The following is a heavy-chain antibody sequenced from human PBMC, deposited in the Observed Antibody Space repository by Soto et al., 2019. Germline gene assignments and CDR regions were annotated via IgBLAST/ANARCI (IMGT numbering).Heavy chain of an antibody. D-gene: IGHD3-22*01. CDR1: GFTFSDYY. J-gene: IGHJ1*01. CDR2: ISSSGGTI. CDR3: AREDDYYDRSGSIEYFQH. Sequence: QVQLVESGGGLVKPGGSLRLSCVASGFTFSDYYMSWIRQAPGKGLEWVSYISSSGGTIYYADSVKGRFTISRDNAKNSLYLQMNSLRAEDTAVYYCAREDDYYDRSGSIEYFQHWGQGTLVTVSS. V-gene: IGHV3-11*01.